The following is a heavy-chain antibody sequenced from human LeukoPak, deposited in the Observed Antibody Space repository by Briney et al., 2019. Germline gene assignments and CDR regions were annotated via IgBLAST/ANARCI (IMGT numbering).Heavy chain of an antibody. CDR1: GFTFSNSA. J-gene: IGHJ4*02. D-gene: IGHD1-7*01. V-gene: IGHV3-23*01. Sequence: GGSLTLSRAASGFTFSNSAMTWVRQAPGKGLEWVSAISSLGSDTIYTDSVKDRFTISRDNSQNTLYLQMNSLRAADTAVYYCAKGGNYAPLDYWGQGTLVTVSS. CDR2: ISSLGSDT. CDR3: AKGGNYAPLDY.